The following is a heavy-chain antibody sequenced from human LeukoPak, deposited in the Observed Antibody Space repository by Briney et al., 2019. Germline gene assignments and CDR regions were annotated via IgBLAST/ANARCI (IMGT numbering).Heavy chain of an antibody. V-gene: IGHV3-9*01. CDR1: GFTFDDYA. CDR3: ANDGAAGGQGNWFDP. J-gene: IGHJ5*02. Sequence: GGSLRLSCAASGFTFDDYAMHWARQAPGKGLEWVSGISWNSGSIGYADSVKGRFTISRDNAKNSLYLQMNSLRAEDTALYYCANDGAAGGQGNWFDPWGQGTLVTVSS. D-gene: IGHD6-13*01. CDR2: ISWNSGSI.